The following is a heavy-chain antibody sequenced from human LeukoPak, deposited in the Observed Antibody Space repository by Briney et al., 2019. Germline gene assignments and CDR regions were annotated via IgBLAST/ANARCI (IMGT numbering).Heavy chain of an antibody. Sequence: PGGSLRLSRAASGFSFSDFAMNWVRQAPGKGLEWVSTISGSGGSTHYADSVKGRFTISRDNSKNTLYLQINSLRAEDTAIYYCAKRGDRSNWYLNWFDPWGQGTLVTVSS. D-gene: IGHD6-13*01. CDR3: AKRGDRSNWYLNWFDP. J-gene: IGHJ5*02. CDR1: GFSFSDFA. CDR2: ISGSGGST. V-gene: IGHV3-23*01.